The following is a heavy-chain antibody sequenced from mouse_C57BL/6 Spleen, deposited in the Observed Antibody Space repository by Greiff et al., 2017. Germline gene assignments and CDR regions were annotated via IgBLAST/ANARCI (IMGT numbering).Heavy chain of an antibody. V-gene: IGHV5-9-1*02. CDR3: TREDYGSYWYFDV. J-gene: IGHJ1*03. Sequence: EVKVVESGAGLVKPGGSLKLSCAASGFTFSSYAMSWVRQTPEKRLEWVAYISSGGDYIYYADTVKGRFTISRDNARNTLYLQMSSLKSEDTAMYYCTREDYGSYWYFDVWGTGTTVTVSS. CDR2: ISSGGDYI. CDR1: GFTFSSYA. D-gene: IGHD1-1*01.